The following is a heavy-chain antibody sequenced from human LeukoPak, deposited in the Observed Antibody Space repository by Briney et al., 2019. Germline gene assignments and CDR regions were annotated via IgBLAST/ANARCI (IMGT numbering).Heavy chain of an antibody. Sequence: GESLKISCKGSGYSFTSYWIGWVRPMPGKGLEWMGIIYPGDSDTRYSPSFQGQVTISADKSISTAYLQWSSLKASDTAMYYCAAERHYDSSGYYSYFDYWGQGTLVTVSS. D-gene: IGHD3-22*01. CDR2: IYPGDSDT. CDR1: GYSFTSYW. J-gene: IGHJ4*02. CDR3: AAERHYDSSGYYSYFDY. V-gene: IGHV5-51*01.